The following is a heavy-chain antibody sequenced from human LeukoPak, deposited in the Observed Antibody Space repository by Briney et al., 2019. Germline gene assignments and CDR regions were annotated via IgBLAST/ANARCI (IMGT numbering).Heavy chain of an antibody. J-gene: IGHJ4*02. CDR2: ISYDGSNK. V-gene: IGHV3-30-3*01. CDR3: ASDQYSSGWYDY. D-gene: IGHD6-19*01. CDR1: GFTFSSYA. Sequence: GGSLRLSCAASGFTFSSYAMHWVRQAPGKGLEWVAVISYDGSNKYYADSVKGRFTIFRDNSKNTLYLQMNSLRAEDTAVYYCASDQYSSGWYDYWGQGTLVTVSS.